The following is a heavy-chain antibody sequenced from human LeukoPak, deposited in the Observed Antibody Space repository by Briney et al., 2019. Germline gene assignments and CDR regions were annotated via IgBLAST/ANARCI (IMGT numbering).Heavy chain of an antibody. CDR2: ISSSSYI. CDR3: ARDASGYSSSWYNWFDP. D-gene: IGHD6-13*01. J-gene: IGHJ5*02. V-gene: IGHV3-21*01. CDR1: GFTFSSYS. Sequence: GGSLRLSCAASGFTFSSYSMNWVRQAPGKGLEWVSSISSSSYIYYADSVKGRFTISRDNAKNSLYLQMNSLRAEDTAVYYCARDASGYSSSWYNWFDPWGQGTLVTVSS.